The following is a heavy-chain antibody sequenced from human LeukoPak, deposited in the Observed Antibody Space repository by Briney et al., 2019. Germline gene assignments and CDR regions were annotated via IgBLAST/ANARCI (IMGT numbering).Heavy chain of an antibody. CDR2: IHYSGNT. CDR3: ARIPLYGGGQGWGYFDH. J-gene: IGHJ4*02. CDR1: GGSTSSSNYY. Sequence: PSETLSLTCTVSGGSTSSSNYYWGWIRQPPGKGLEWIGGIHYSGNTYYNPSLKSRVTISIDTSKNQFSLKLSSVTAADTAVYYCARIPLYGGGQGWGYFDHWGQGTLVTVSS. D-gene: IGHD2-15*01. V-gene: IGHV4-39*01.